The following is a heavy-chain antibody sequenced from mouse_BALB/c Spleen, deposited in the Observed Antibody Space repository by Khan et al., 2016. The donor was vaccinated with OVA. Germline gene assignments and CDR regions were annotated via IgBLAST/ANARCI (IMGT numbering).Heavy chain of an antibody. Sequence: EVELVESGGGLVKPGGSLKLSCAASGFTFSTYAMSWVRQTPEKRLEWVATISSDGDYTYFPDNVTGRFTISRDNAKNILCLQMTSLRSEDTAMYYCARSPYGNFAYWGQGTLVTVSA. D-gene: IGHD2-1*01. CDR1: GFTFSTYA. CDR2: ISSDGDYT. CDR3: ARSPYGNFAY. J-gene: IGHJ3*01. V-gene: IGHV5-9-3*01.